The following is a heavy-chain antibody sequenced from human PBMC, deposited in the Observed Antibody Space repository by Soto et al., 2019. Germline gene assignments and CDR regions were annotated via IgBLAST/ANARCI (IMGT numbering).Heavy chain of an antibody. CDR1: GYTFTGYY. V-gene: IGHV1-2*04. CDR2: INPNSGGT. CDR3: ARDGRGYSGYSYDS. Sequence: ASVKVSCKASGYTFTGYYMHWVRQAPGQGLEWMGWINPNSGGTNYAQKFQGWVTMTRDTSISTAYMELSRLRSDDTAVYYCARDGRGYSGYSYDSWGQGTLVTVSS. D-gene: IGHD5-12*01. J-gene: IGHJ4*02.